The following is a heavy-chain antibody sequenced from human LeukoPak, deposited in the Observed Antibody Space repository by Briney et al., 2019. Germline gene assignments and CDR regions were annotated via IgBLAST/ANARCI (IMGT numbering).Heavy chain of an antibody. CDR1: GFTFDDYA. D-gene: IGHD1-26*01. CDR2: ISWNSGSI. V-gene: IGHV3-9*01. J-gene: IGHJ4*02. CDR3: AKGRGSYLAYYFDY. Sequence: SLRLSCAASGFTFDDYAMHWVRQAPGEGLEWVSGISWNSGSIGYADSVKGRFTISRDNAKNSLYLQMNSLRAEDTALYYCAKGRGSYLAYYFDYWGQGTLVTVSS.